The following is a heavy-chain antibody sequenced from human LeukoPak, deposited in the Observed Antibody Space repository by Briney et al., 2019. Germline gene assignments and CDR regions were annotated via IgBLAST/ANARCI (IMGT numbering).Heavy chain of an antibody. CDR1: GYTLTSYD. Sequence: ASVKVSCKASGYTLTSYDINWVRQASGQGLEWMGWMNPNSGNTGYAQKFQGRVIMTKNTSITTAHMDLSSLQSEDTAVYYCARALSWTTESYYYMDVWGKGTTVTVSS. CDR2: MNPNSGNT. CDR3: ARALSWTTESYYYMDV. V-gene: IGHV1-8*01. D-gene: IGHD3/OR15-3a*01. J-gene: IGHJ6*03.